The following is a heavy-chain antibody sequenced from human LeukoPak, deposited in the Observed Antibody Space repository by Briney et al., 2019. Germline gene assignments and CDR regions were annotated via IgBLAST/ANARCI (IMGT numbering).Heavy chain of an antibody. CDR3: ARGVRDGYNSRAFAY. Sequence: ASVKVSCTASGGTFSSYAISWVRQAPGQGLEWMGGIIPIFGTANYAQKFQGRVTITTDESTSTVYMELSSLRSEDTAVYYCARGVRDGYNSRAFAYGGQGTLVTVSS. V-gene: IGHV1-69*05. CDR2: IIPIFGTA. D-gene: IGHD5-24*01. J-gene: IGHJ4*02. CDR1: GGTFSSYA.